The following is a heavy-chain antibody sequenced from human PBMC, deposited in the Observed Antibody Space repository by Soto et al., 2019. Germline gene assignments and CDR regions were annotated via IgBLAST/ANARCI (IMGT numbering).Heavy chain of an antibody. Sequence: GGSLRLSCAASGFTASSNYMSWVRQAPGKGLEWISIIYSAGNTYYADSVKGRFTISRDNSKNTLYLQMNSLRAEDTAVYYCAKDHAYYYDSSGYYNPTLDYWGQGTLVTVSS. CDR3: AKDHAYYYDSSGYYNPTLDY. J-gene: IGHJ4*02. CDR2: IYSAGNT. D-gene: IGHD3-22*01. CDR1: GFTASSNY. V-gene: IGHV3-66*01.